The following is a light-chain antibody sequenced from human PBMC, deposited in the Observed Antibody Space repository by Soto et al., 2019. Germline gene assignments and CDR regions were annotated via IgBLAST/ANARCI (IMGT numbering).Light chain of an antibody. CDR1: QSVSSY. CDR2: DAS. Sequence: EIVVTHSPATLSVSPWERATLSCRASQSVSSYLVWYQQKPGQAPRLLIYDASNRATGIPARFSGSGSGTDFTLTISSLEPEDFAVYYCQQRSNWPPITFGQGTRLEIK. CDR3: QQRSNWPPIT. J-gene: IGKJ5*01. V-gene: IGKV3-11*01.